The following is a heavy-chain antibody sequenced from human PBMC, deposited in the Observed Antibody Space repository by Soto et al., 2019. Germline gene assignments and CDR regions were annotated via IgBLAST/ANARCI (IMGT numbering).Heavy chain of an antibody. CDR3: NRLSVVEYYYYGMDV. Sequence: GGSLRLSXAASGFTFSGSAMHWFRQASGKGLEWVGRIRSKANSYATAYAASVKGRFTISRDDSKNTAYLQMNSLKTEDTAVYYCNRLSVVEYYYYGMDVWGQGTTVTVSS. CDR1: GFTFSGSA. CDR2: IRSKANSYAT. J-gene: IGHJ6*02. V-gene: IGHV3-73*01. D-gene: IGHD2-15*01.